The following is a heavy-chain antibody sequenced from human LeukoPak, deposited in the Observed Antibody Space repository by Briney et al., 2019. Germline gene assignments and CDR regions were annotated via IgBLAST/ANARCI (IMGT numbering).Heavy chain of an antibody. CDR2: ISSSSSYI. Sequence: GGSLRLSGAASGFTFSTYSMNWVRQAPGKGLEWVSSISSSSSYIYYADSVKGRVTISRDNAKNSLYLQMNSLRAEDTAVYYCARGYYDTLTGPDYWGQGTLVTVSS. J-gene: IGHJ4*02. V-gene: IGHV3-21*01. CDR1: GFTFSTYS. D-gene: IGHD3-9*01. CDR3: ARGYYDTLTGPDY.